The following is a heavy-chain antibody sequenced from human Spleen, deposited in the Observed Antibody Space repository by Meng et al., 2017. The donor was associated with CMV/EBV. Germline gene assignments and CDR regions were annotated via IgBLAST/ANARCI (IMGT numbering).Heavy chain of an antibody. CDR2: IIPIFGTA. Sequence: QVQLGESGAEVKKPGSSVKVSCKASGGTFSSYAISWVRQAPGQGLEWMGGIIPIFGTANYAQKFQGRVTITADESTSTAYMELSSLRSEDTAVYYCARRPAYDSSGYYYSWFDPWGQGTLVTVSS. J-gene: IGHJ5*02. D-gene: IGHD3-22*01. CDR1: GGTFSSYA. CDR3: ARRPAYDSSGYYYSWFDP. V-gene: IGHV1-69*12.